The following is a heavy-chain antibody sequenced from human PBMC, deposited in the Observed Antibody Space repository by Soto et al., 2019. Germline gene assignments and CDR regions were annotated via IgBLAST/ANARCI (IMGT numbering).Heavy chain of an antibody. CDR3: ASWHEREPAYDV. J-gene: IGHJ3*01. CDR1: GLTVSGKKY. Sequence: DVQLVESGGGLIQPGESLRLSCAAFGLTVSGKKYVAWVRQAPGKGLEWISALYDVDGTYYADSVKGRFTTSSDSSKTTVYLQMNGLRPDDTAIYYCASWHEREPAYDVWGRGTTVTVSS. D-gene: IGHD1-1*01. V-gene: IGHV3-53*01. CDR2: LYDVDGT.